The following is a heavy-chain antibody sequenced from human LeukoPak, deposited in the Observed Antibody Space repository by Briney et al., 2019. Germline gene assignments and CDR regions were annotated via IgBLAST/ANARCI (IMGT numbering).Heavy chain of an antibody. CDR3: ARDDFGGRHETFDV. J-gene: IGHJ3*01. V-gene: IGHV4-34*01. CDR2: VNYSGSST. D-gene: IGHD4-23*01. Sequence: SETLSLTRAVSGGSLSGYYWSWIRHSPGKGLEWIGEVNYSGSSTNYNASLKSRVTISVDTSKNHFSLRLSSVTAADTAVYYCARDDFGGRHETFDVWGQGTEVTVSS. CDR1: GGSLSGYY.